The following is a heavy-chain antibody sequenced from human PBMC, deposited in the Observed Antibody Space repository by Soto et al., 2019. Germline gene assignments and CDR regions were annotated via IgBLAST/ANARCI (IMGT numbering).Heavy chain of an antibody. CDR2: IKTKTDGETT. Sequence: GGSLRLSCAASGFTFSNAWLTWVRQAPGKGLEWVGHIKTKTDGETTDYAAPVKGRFTISRDDSKNMVYLEMNSLKTEDTAIYYCTTDSYMTNIIVRFDYWGHGTLVTVSS. D-gene: IGHD4-17*01. CDR3: TTDSYMTNIIVRFDY. CDR1: GFTFSNAW. V-gene: IGHV3-15*01. J-gene: IGHJ4*01.